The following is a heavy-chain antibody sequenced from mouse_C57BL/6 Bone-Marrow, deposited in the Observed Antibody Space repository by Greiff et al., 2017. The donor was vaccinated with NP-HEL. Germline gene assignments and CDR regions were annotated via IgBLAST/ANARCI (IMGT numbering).Heavy chain of an antibody. V-gene: IGHV1-58*01. CDR3: ARGRNWVFAY. CDR2: IYLGNGYT. J-gene: IGHJ3*01. D-gene: IGHD4-1*01. Sequence: VQLQQSGAELVRPGSSVKMSCKTSGYTFTSYGINWVKQRPGQGLEWIGYIYLGNGYTEYNEKFKGKATLTSDTSSSTAYMQLSSLTSEDSAIYFCARGRNWVFAYWGQGTLVTVSA. CDR1: GYTFTSYG.